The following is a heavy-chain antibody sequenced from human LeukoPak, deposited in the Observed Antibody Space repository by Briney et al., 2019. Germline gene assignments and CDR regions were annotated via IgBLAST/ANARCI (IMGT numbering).Heavy chain of an antibody. CDR2: IYPGDSDT. CDR1: GYSFTSYW. J-gene: IGHJ6*02. V-gene: IGHV5-51*01. CDR3: ARRGYSYGYPYYYYGMDV. D-gene: IGHD5-18*01. Sequence: GESLKISCKGSGYSFTSYWIGWVRQMPGKGLEWMGIIYPGDSDTRYSPSFQGQVTISADKSISTAYLQWSSLKASDTAMYYCARRGYSYGYPYYYYGMDVWGQGTTVTVSS.